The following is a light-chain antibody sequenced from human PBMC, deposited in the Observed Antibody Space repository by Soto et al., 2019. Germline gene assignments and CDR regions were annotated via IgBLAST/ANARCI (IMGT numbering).Light chain of an antibody. Sequence: DIVLTQSPVTLSLSPGERATLSCWASQSVSSNLAWYRQKPGQTPRLLIYATSTRATGIPARFSGSGSGTEFTLTISSLQSEDFAVYYCQHYNNWPLTFGGGTKVDIK. CDR3: QHYNNWPLT. CDR2: ATS. V-gene: IGKV3-15*01. J-gene: IGKJ4*01. CDR1: QSVSSN.